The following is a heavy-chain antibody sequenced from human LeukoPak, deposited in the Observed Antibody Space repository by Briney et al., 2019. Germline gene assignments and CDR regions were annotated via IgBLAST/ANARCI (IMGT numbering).Heavy chain of an antibody. CDR1: GGSFSGYY. J-gene: IGHJ4*02. CDR3: ARGFRPGPRFGELYY. D-gene: IGHD3-10*01. Sequence: KASETLSLTCAVYGGSFSGYYWSWIRQPPGKGLEWIGEINHSGSTNYNPSLKSRVTISVDTSKNQFSLKLSSVTAADTAVYYCARGFRPGPRFGELYYWGQGTLVTVSS. V-gene: IGHV4-34*01. CDR2: INHSGST.